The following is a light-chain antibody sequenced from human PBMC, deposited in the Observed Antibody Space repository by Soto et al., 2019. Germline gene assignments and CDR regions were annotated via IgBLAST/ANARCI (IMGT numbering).Light chain of an antibody. J-gene: IGKJ2*01. V-gene: IGKV1-39*01. CDR2: AAS. CDR3: QQSHSLPYT. Sequence: DIQMTQSPSSLSASVGDRVTITCRASQRISTYLNWYQQEPGKAPKLLIYAASSLQSGVPSRFSSSGSGTEFTLTISSLQPEDFATYYCQQSHSLPYTFGQGTKLEIK. CDR1: QRISTY.